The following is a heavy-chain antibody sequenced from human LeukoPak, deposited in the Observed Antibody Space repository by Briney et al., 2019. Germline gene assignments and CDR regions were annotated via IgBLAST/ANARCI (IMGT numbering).Heavy chain of an antibody. CDR3: ASRSSGWDHTTYDY. CDR1: GGTFSSYA. J-gene: IGHJ4*02. CDR2: IIPIFGTA. D-gene: IGHD6-19*01. V-gene: IGHV1-69*13. Sequence: SVKVSCKASGGTFSSYAISWVRQAPGQGLEWMGGIIPIFGTANYAQKFQGRVTITADGSTSTAYMELSSLRSEDTAVYYCASRSSGWDHTTYDYWGQGTLVTVSS.